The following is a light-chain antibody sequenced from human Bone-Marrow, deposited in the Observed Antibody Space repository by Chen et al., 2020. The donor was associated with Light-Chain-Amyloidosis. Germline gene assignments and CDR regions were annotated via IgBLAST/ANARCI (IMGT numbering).Light chain of an antibody. CDR2: DDS. J-gene: IGLJ3*02. CDR3: QVWDRSSDRPV. V-gene: IGLV3-21*02. CDR1: NIGSTS. Sequence: SYVLTQPSSVSVAPGQTATIPCGGNNIGSTSVPGYQQTPGQAPLLVVYDDSDRPSGIPGRLSGSNSGNTATLTISRVEAGDEADYYCQVWDRSSDRPVFGGGTKLTVL.